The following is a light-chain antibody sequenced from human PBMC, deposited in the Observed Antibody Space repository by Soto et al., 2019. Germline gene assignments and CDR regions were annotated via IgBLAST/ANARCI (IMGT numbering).Light chain of an antibody. Sequence: QPVLTQSPSASASLGASVKVTCTLSSGHSSYVIAWHQQQPEKGPRYLMKLNSDGSHSKGDGIPDRFSGSSSGAERYLTISSLQSEDEADYYCQTWDTGIQVFGGGTKLTVL. CDR1: SGHSSYV. V-gene: IGLV4-69*01. CDR2: LNSDGSH. CDR3: QTWDTGIQV. J-gene: IGLJ3*02.